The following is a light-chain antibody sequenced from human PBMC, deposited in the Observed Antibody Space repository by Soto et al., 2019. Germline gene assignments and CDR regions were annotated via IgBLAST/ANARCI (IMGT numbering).Light chain of an antibody. CDR2: GAS. V-gene: IGKV3-20*01. Sequence: EIVLTQSPGTLSLSPGERATLSCRASQSGSNNYLAWYQQKPGQSPRLLIYGASNRATGIPDRFNGSGSGTDFTLTISRLDPDDFAVYFCQQYGSSPYTFGQGTKLEIK. CDR3: QQYGSSPYT. J-gene: IGKJ2*01. CDR1: QSGSNNY.